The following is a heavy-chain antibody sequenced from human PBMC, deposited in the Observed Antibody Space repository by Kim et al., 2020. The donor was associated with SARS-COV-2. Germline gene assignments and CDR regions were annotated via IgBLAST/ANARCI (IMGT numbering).Heavy chain of an antibody. CDR3: ARCYQLLCDY. D-gene: IGHD2-2*01. CDR2: IYYSGST. Sequence: SETLSLTCTVSGGSISSYYWSWIRQPPGKGLEWIGYIYYSGSTNYNPSLKSRVTISVDTSKNQFSLKLSSVTAADTAVYYCARCYQLLCDYWGQGTLVTVSS. J-gene: IGHJ4*02. V-gene: IGHV4-59*08. CDR1: GGSISSYY.